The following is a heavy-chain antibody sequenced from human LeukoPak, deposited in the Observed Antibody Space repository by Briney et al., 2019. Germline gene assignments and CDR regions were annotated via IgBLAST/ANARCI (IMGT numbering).Heavy chain of an antibody. CDR2: IKQDGSEK. J-gene: IGHJ4*02. CDR1: GFTFSSYW. Sequence: GPSLRLSCAASGFTFSSYWMSSVRQAPGKGLEWVANIKQDGSEKYYVDSVKGRFTISRENAKNSLYLQMNSLRAEDTAVYYCARDGGYSGYVCHYWGQGTLVTVSS. D-gene: IGHD5-12*01. CDR3: ARDGGYSGYVCHY. V-gene: IGHV3-7*01.